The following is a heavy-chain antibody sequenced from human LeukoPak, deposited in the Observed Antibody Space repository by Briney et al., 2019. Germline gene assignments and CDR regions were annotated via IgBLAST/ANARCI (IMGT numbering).Heavy chain of an antibody. CDR2: ICSSGSTI. V-gene: IGHV3-11*04. CDR1: GFTFSDYY. CDR3: ARDPEPLGGYDKGMDV. D-gene: IGHD3-22*01. Sequence: KPGGSLRLSCAASGFTFSDYYMSWLRQAPGKGLEWVSYICSSGSTIYYADSVKGRFTISRDNAKNSLYLQMNSLRAEDTAVYYCARDPEPLGGYDKGMDVWGQGTTVTVSS. J-gene: IGHJ6*02.